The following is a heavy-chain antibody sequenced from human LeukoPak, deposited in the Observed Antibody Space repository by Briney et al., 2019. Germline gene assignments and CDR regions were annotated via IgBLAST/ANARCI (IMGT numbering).Heavy chain of an antibody. Sequence: GESLKISCKGSGYAFSNYWIVWVRQMPGKGLEWMGIIYPGDSETRYSPSFQGQVTISADKSISTAYLQWSSLKASDTAMYYCARHCSSTSCYRDYWGQGTLVTVSS. CDR1: GYAFSNYW. CDR3: ARHCSSTSCYRDY. CDR2: IYPGDSET. V-gene: IGHV5-51*01. D-gene: IGHD2-2*02. J-gene: IGHJ4*02.